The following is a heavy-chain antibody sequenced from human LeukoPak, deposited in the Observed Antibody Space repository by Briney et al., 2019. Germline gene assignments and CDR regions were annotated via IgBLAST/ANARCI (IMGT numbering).Heavy chain of an antibody. CDR2: ISSSSSYI. CDR3: ARVQIVVVPAAMGAYYYMDV. CDR1: GFTFSSYA. V-gene: IGHV3-21*01. Sequence: GGSLRLSCAASGFTFSSYAISWVRQAPGKGLEWVSSISSSSSYIYYADSVKGRFTISRDNAKNSLYLQMNSLRAEDTAVYYCARVQIVVVPAAMGAYYYMDVWGKGTTVTVSS. J-gene: IGHJ6*03. D-gene: IGHD2-2*01.